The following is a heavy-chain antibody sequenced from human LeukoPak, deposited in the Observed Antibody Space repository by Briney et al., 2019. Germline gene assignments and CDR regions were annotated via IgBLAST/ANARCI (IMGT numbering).Heavy chain of an antibody. CDR1: GFTFSSYE. D-gene: IGHD6-19*01. V-gene: IGHV3-48*03. CDR3: ARSKARYIAVAVNFDY. J-gene: IGHJ4*02. Sequence: GGSLRLSCAASGFTFSSYEMNWVRQAPGKGLERVSYISSSGSTIYYADAVKGRFTISRGNAKNSLYLQMNSLRAEDTAVYYCARSKARYIAVAVNFDYWGQGTLVTVSS. CDR2: ISSSGSTI.